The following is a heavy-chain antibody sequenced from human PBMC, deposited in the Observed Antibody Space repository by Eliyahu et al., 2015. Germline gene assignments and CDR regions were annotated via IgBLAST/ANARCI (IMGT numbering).Heavy chain of an antibody. Sequence: EVQLVESGGDLVKPGESLRLSCXASGFTFSNVWMSWVRQAPGKGLEWVARIKRIIDGGTTDYAAPVKGRFTISRDDSKNTLYLQMNSLKAEDTGVYFCSAGLGKSDLDSWGQGTLVTVSS. D-gene: IGHD1-26*01. V-gene: IGHV3-15*01. CDR1: GFTFSNVW. CDR3: SAGLGKSDLDS. J-gene: IGHJ4*02. CDR2: IKRIIDGGTT.